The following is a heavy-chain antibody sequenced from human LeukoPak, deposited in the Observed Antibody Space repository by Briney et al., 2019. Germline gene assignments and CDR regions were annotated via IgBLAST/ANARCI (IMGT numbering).Heavy chain of an antibody. Sequence: SGGSLRLSCAASGFTFSSYEMNWVRQAPGKGLEWVSYISSSASIIYYADSVKGRFTISRDNAKNSLYLQMNSLRDEDTAVYYCARGDGSGPDYYYYMDVWGKGTTVTISS. J-gene: IGHJ6*03. CDR3: ARGDGSGPDYYYYMDV. CDR1: GFTFSSYE. V-gene: IGHV3-48*03. CDR2: ISSSASII. D-gene: IGHD6-19*01.